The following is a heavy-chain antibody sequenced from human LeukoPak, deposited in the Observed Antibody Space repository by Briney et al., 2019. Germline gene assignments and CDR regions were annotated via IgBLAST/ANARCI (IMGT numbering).Heavy chain of an antibody. CDR3: ARPDGTTDVYFFDY. CDR1: GFSFSSYW. CDR2: IKQDGSEK. Sequence: GGSLRLSCAASGFSFSSYWMTWVRQAPGKGLEWVANIKQDGSEKYYVDSVKGRFTISRDNAKNSLFLQLNSLRAEDTAVYYCARPDGTTDVYFFDYWGQGTLVSDCS. J-gene: IGHJ4*02. D-gene: IGHD5-24*01. V-gene: IGHV3-7*04.